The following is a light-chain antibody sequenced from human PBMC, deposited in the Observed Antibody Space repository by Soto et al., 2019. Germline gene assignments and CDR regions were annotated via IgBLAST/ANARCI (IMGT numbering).Light chain of an antibody. Sequence: ILLTQSPSTVSASVGDRVTITCRASQNINKWLAWYQQKTGKAPKLLIYAASTLQSGVPSRFSGSGSGTDFTLTISSLQPEDFATYYCLQDYNYPWTFGQGTKVDIK. CDR1: QNINKW. CDR3: LQDYNYPWT. J-gene: IGKJ1*01. CDR2: AAS. V-gene: IGKV1-6*01.